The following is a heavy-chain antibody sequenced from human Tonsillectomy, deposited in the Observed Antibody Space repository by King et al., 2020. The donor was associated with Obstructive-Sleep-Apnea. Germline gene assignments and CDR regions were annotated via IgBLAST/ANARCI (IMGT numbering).Heavy chain of an antibody. V-gene: IGHV3-30*18. Sequence: VQLVESGGGVVQPGRSLRLSCAASGFTFSSYGMHWVRQAPGKGLEWVAVISYDGSNKYYADSVKGRFTISRDNSKNTLYLQMTSLRAADTAVYYCAKDLWYDILTGYYRTFDYWGQGTLVTVSS. CDR2: ISYDGSNK. J-gene: IGHJ4*02. CDR3: AKDLWYDILTGYYRTFDY. D-gene: IGHD3-9*01. CDR1: GFTFSSYG.